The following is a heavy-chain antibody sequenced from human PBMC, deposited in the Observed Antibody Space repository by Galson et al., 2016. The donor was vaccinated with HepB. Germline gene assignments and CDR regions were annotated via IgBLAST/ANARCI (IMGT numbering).Heavy chain of an antibody. V-gene: IGHV3-23*01. J-gene: IGHJ5*02. CDR3: ACKYSTGWYAGAFDP. CDR1: GFPFNNYV. CDR2: ISAGGVNT. Sequence: SLRLSCAASGFPFNNYVLGWVRQAPAKGLEWVSLISAGGVNTYSADSVKGRFTISRDNSKNTLYLQMDSLRADDTAVNYCACKYSTGWYAGAFDPWGQGTLVTVS. D-gene: IGHD6-19*01.